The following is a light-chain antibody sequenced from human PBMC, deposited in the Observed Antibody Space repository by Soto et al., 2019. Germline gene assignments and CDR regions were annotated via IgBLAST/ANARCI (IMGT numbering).Light chain of an antibody. J-gene: IGKJ1*01. V-gene: IGKV3-15*01. CDR3: QQYNNWPV. CDR2: AAS. CDR1: QSVSSN. Sequence: EILMPQFPATLSLSPGERDTLYFRASQSVSSNLAWYQQKPGQAPRLLIYAASTRATGIPARFSGSGSGTEFTLTISSLQSEDFAVYYCQQYNNWPVFGQGTKVDIK.